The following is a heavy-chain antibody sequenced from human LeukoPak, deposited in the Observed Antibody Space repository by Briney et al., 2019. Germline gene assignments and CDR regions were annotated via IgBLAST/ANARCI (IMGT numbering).Heavy chain of an antibody. D-gene: IGHD3-10*01. J-gene: IGHJ4*02. V-gene: IGHV3-7*01. CDR2: IKQDGSEK. Sequence: SGGSLRLSCAASGFTFSSYWMSWVRQAPGKGLEWVANIKQDGSEKYYVDSVKGRFTISRDNAKNSLYLQMNSLRAEDTAVYYCARDASRWFGELGSYYFDYWGQGTLVTVSS. CDR1: GFTFSSYW. CDR3: ARDASRWFGELGSYYFDY.